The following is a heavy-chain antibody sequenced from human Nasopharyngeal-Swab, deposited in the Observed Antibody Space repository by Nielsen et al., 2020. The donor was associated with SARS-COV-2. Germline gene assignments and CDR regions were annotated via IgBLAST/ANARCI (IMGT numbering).Heavy chain of an antibody. J-gene: IGHJ4*02. V-gene: IGHV1-8*01. Sequence: ASVKVSCKASGYTFSSYDINWVRQASGQGLEWMGGMNPNSGNTGYAQRFQGRVTMTRDTSITTAYMELSSLTSEDTAVYYCVRPRYCSAASCDKHSGVGLFDYWGQGTLVTVSS. D-gene: IGHD2-8*02. CDR3: VRPRYCSAASCDKHSGVGLFDY. CDR2: MNPNSGNT. CDR1: GYTFSSYD.